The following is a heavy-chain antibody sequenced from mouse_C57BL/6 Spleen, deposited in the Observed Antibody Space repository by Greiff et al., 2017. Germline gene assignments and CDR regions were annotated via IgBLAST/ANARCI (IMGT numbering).Heavy chain of an antibody. CDR3: ARRRYSNYGYAMDY. J-gene: IGHJ4*01. V-gene: IGHV1-18*01. CDR2: ISPNNGGT. D-gene: IGHD2-5*01. CDR1: GYTFTDYN. Sequence: EVQLQQSGPELVKPGASVKIPCKASGYTFTDYNMDWVKQSHGKSLEWIGDISPNNGGTIYNQKFKGKVTLTGDKSYSTAYMELRSLTSEDTAVYYCARRRYSNYGYAMDYWGQGTSVTVSS.